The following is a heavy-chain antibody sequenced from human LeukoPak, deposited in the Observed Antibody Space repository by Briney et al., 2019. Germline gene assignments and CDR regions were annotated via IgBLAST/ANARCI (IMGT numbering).Heavy chain of an antibody. J-gene: IGHJ4*02. D-gene: IGHD3-16*01. CDR1: GYTFTGYY. CDR3: ARWGTGPSGYFDY. V-gene: IGHV1-2*02. CDR2: INPNSGGT. Sequence: ASVKVSCKASGYTFTGYYMHWMRQAPGQGLEWMGWINPNSGGTNYAQKFQGRVTMTRDTSISTAYMELSRLRSDDTAVYYCARWGTGPSGYFDYWGQGTLVTVSS.